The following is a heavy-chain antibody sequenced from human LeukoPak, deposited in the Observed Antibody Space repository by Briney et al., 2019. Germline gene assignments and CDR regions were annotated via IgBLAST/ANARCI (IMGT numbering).Heavy chain of an antibody. Sequence: PGGSLRLSCEASGFTFDDYGMSWVRQSTGKGLEWVSAITNWNGGSTGYADSVRGRFTISRDNAKNSLYLQMNSLRAEDTALYYCARCSRGSTDCYSAFDIWGQGTMVTVSS. CDR2: ITNWNGGST. D-gene: IGHD2-2*02. V-gene: IGHV3-20*04. CDR3: ARCSRGSTDCYSAFDI. J-gene: IGHJ3*02. CDR1: GFTFDDYG.